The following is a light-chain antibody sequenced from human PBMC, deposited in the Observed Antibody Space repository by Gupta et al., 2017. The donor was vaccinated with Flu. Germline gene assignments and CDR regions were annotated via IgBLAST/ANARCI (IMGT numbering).Light chain of an antibody. CDR3: QPADIDGTQEV. CDR2: QDT. V-gene: IGLV3-25*03. J-gene: IGLJ3*02. Sequence: ANWYQQKPGQAPDLVISQDTERPSAIPEGFSGSSPGSTVMCTIRGVQAEDEAYYYCQPADIDGTQEVLGGGTKVTVL.